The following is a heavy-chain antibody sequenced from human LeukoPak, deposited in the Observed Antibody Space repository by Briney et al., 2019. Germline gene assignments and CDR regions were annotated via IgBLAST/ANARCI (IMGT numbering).Heavy chain of an antibody. CDR3: AKGNNWNDVTYYDY. J-gene: IGHJ4*02. V-gene: IGHV3-9*01. Sequence: GGSLRLSCAASGFTFDDYAMHWVRQAPGKGLEWVSGITWNSGSIGYADSVKGRFTISRDNAKNSLYLQMNSVRTEDTALYYCAKGNNWNDVTYYDYWGQGTLVTVSS. CDR1: GFTFDDYA. CDR2: ITWNSGSI. D-gene: IGHD1-20*01.